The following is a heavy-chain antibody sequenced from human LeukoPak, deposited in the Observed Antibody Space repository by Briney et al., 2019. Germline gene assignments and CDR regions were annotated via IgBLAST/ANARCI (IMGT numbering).Heavy chain of an antibody. J-gene: IGHJ4*02. CDR2: IKQDGSEK. CDR1: GFTFSSYW. V-gene: IGHV3-7*05. CDR3: ARDPNYYGSGSYFAYFDQ. Sequence: GGSLRLSCAASGFTFSSYWMSWVRQAPGKGLGWVANIKQDGSEKYYVDSVKGRFTISRDNAKNSLYLQMNSLRAEDTAVYYCARDPNYYGSGSYFAYFDQWGQGTLVTVSS. D-gene: IGHD3-10*01.